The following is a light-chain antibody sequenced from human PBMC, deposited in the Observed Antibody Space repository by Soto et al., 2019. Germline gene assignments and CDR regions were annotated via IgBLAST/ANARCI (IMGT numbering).Light chain of an antibody. CDR1: QSVSSSY. CDR3: QQYGSSPGS. J-gene: IGKJ3*01. V-gene: IGKV3-20*01. CDR2: VAS. Sequence: EIVLTQSPGTLSLSPGERATLSCRASQSVSSSYLAWYQQKPGQAPRLLIYVASSRATGIPDRFTDSGSGTDFTLTISRLEPEDCAVYYCQQYGSSPGSFGPGNKVDIK.